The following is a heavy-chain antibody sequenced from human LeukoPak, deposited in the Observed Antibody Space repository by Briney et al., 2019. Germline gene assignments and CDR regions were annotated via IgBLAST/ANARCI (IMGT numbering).Heavy chain of an antibody. V-gene: IGHV1-18*01. CDR3: AILNKYYDFWSGYWNY. Sequence: ASVKVSCKASGYTFTSYSISWVRQAPGQGLEWMGWISAYNGNTNYAQKLQGRVTMTTDTSTSTAYMELRSLRSDDTAVYYCAILNKYYDFWSGYWNYWGQGTLVTVSS. J-gene: IGHJ4*02. CDR1: GYTFTSYS. D-gene: IGHD3-3*01. CDR2: ISAYNGNT.